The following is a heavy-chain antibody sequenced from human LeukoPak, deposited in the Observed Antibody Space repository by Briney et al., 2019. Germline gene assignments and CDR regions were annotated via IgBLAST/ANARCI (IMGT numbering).Heavy chain of an antibody. V-gene: IGHV4-34*01. CDR1: GGSISGYY. CDR2: MNHSGRT. CDR3: ARGSTLTYYYDSSGYYYSAFDI. Sequence: SETLSLTCTVSGGSISGYYWSWIRQPPGKGLEWIGEMNHSGRTNYNPSLKSRVTISVDTSKEQFSLKLSSVTAADTAVYYCARGSTLTYYYDSSGYYYSAFDIWGQGTMVTVSS. D-gene: IGHD3-22*01. J-gene: IGHJ3*02.